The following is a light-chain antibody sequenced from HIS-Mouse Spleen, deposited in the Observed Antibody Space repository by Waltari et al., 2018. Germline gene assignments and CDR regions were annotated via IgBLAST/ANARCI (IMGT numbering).Light chain of an antibody. J-gene: IGKJ4*01. V-gene: IGKV1-9*01. CDR3: MQGTHWPLT. CDR2: AAS. CDR1: QGISSY. Sequence: DIQLTQSPSFLSASVGDRVTITCRASQGISSYLAWYQQKPGKAPKLLIYAASTLQSGVPDRFSGSGSGTDFTLKISRVEAEDVGVYYCMQGTHWPLTFGGGTKVEIK.